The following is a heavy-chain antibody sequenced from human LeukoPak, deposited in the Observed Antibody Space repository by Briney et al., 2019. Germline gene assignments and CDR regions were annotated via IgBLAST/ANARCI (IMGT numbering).Heavy chain of an antibody. V-gene: IGHV4-4*07. D-gene: IGHD1-1*01. CDR2: TFDSGST. Sequence: SETLSLTCTVSGGSISGYLWSWIRQPAGKGLEWVGRTFDSGSTSYNPSLESRVTMSVDTPKNQFSLRLSSVTAADTAVYFCVREIPLHGIDYWGQGTLVTVSS. J-gene: IGHJ4*02. CDR1: GGSISGYL. CDR3: VREIPLHGIDY.